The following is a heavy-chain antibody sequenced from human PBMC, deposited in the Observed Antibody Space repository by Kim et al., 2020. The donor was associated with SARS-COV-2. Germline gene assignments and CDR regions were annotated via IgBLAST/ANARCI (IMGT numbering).Heavy chain of an antibody. D-gene: IGHD5-12*01. Sequence: SETLSLTCAVYGGSFSGYYWSWIRQPPGKGLEWIGEINHSGSTNYNPSLKSRVTISVDTSKNQFSLKLSSVTAADTAVYYCARGLRYSGYSRLYSLWNYYFDYWGQGTLVTVSS. V-gene: IGHV4-34*01. CDR1: GGSFSGYY. J-gene: IGHJ4*02. CDR3: ARGLRYSGYSRLYSLWNYYFDY. CDR2: INHSGST.